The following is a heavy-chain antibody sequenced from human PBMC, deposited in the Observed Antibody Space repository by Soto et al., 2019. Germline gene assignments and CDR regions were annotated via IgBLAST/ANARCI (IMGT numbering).Heavy chain of an antibody. D-gene: IGHD2-8*01. CDR1: GGSISSGDYY. CDR2: IYYSGIT. CDR3: ARGLRTNGVCCNFDY. J-gene: IGHJ4*02. Sequence: TLSLTCPVSGGSISSGDYYWSWIRQPPGKGLEWIGYIYYSGITFYNPSLKSRVTISVDTSKNQFSLKLSSVTAADTAVYYCARGLRTNGVCCNFDYWGQGTLVTVSS. V-gene: IGHV4-30-4*01.